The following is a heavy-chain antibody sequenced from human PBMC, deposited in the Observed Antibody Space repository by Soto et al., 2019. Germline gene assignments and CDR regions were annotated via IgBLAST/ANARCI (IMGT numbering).Heavy chain of an antibody. CDR2: ISAHNGNT. J-gene: IGHJ4*02. CDR1: GYTFTSYG. Sequence: QVHLVQSGAEVKKPGASVKVSCKGSGYTFTSYGITWVRQAPGQGLEWMGWISAHNGNTNYAQKFQGRVTVTRDTSTGTAYMELRSLRSDDTAVYYCERGRYGDYWGQGALVTVSS. D-gene: IGHD1-1*01. V-gene: IGHV1-18*01. CDR3: ERGRYGDY.